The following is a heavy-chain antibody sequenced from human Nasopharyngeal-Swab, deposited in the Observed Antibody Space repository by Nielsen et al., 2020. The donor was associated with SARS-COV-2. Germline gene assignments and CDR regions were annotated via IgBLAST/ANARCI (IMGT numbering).Heavy chain of an antibody. Sequence: SVKVSCKASRGTLTNYAISWVRQAPGQGLEWMGGVIPIFGTPNYAQKFQGRITITADAARTTAYMELSSLTFEDTAVYYCARDKGWHAFDVWGQGTLVTVSS. D-gene: IGHD2-15*01. CDR3: ARDKGWHAFDV. J-gene: IGHJ3*01. V-gene: IGHV1-69*13. CDR1: RGTLTNYA. CDR2: VIPIFGTP.